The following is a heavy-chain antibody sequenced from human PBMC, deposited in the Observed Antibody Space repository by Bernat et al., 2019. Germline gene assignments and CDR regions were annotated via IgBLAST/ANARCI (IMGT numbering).Heavy chain of an antibody. J-gene: IGHJ4*02. D-gene: IGHD1-1*01. CDR3: TTVLPPSGSGTYSPNLFGY. V-gene: IGHV3-15*01. CDR1: GFTFSNAW. CDR2: IKSKTDGGTT. Sequence: EVQLVESGGGLVKPGGSLRLSCAASGFTFSNAWMSWVRQAPGKGLEWVGRIKSKTDGGTTDYAAPVKGRFTISRDDSKNTLYLQMNSLKTEDTAVYYCTTVLPPSGSGTYSPNLFGYWGQGTLVTVSS.